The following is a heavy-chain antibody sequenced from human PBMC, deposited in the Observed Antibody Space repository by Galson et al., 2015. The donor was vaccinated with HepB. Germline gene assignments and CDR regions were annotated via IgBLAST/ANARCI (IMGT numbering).Heavy chain of an antibody. CDR2: VYYSGSA. J-gene: IGHJ5*02. CDR3: ARHRGKYYYGSGSPVYNWYDP. CDR1: GGSISSSAYS. D-gene: IGHD3-10*01. Sequence: SLTCTVSGGSISSSAYSWGWIRQPPGKGLEWIGSVYYSGSAYYNPSLKSRVTIPVDTSKNQFSLKLSSVTAADTAVYYCARHRGKYYYGSGSPVYNWYDPWGQGTLVTVSS. V-gene: IGHV4-39*01.